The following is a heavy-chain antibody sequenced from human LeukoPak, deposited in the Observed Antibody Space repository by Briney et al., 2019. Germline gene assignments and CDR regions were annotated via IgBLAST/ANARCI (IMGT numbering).Heavy chain of an antibody. V-gene: IGHV3-33*01. J-gene: IGHJ1*01. D-gene: IGHD1-14*01. Sequence: GGSLRLSCAASGFTFSSYGMPWVRQAPGKGLEWVAVIWYDGSNKYYADSVKGRFTISRDNSKNTLYLQMNSLRAEDTAVYYCARDKPVAEYFQHWGQGTLVTVSS. CDR2: IWYDGSNK. CDR3: ARDKPVAEYFQH. CDR1: GFTFSSYG.